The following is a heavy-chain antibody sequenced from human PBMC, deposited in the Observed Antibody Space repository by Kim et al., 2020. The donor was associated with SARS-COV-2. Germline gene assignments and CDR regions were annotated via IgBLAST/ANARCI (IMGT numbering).Heavy chain of an antibody. V-gene: IGHV1-18*01. J-gene: IGHJ3*02. CDR2: ISAYNGNT. D-gene: IGHD2-2*01. CDR3: ARAWPIGSTSSLGI. CDR1: GYTFTSYG. Sequence: ASVKVSCKASGYTFTSYGISWVRQAPGQGLEWMGWISAYNGNTNYAQKLQGRVTMTTDTSTSTAYMELRSLRSDDTAVYYCARAWPIGSTSSLGIWGQGTMVTVSS.